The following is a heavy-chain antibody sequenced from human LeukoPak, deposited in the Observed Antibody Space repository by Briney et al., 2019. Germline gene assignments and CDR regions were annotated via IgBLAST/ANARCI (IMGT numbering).Heavy chain of an antibody. J-gene: IGHJ4*02. D-gene: IGHD5-12*01. Sequence: GGSLRLSCAASGITFSSYVMHGVRQAPGKGLEYVSAISTNGRSTYYADSVKGRFTISRDNSKNTLYLQMSSLRAEDTAVYYCEKDRDSGDDFLDYWGQGTLVTVSS. CDR3: EKDRDSGDDFLDY. CDR1: GITFSSYV. V-gene: IGHV3-64D*06. CDR2: ISTNGRST.